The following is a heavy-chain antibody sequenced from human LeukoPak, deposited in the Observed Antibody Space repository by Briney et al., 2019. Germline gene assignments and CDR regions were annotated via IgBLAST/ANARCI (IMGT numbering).Heavy chain of an antibody. Sequence: GGSLRLSCVASGFTFSSYAMHWVRQAPGKGLEYVSAISSNGGSTYYANSVKGRFTISRDNSKNTLYLQMGSLRAEDMAVHYCARELAYYYDSSGYSKGAFDIWGQGTMVTVSS. J-gene: IGHJ3*02. V-gene: IGHV3-64*01. CDR2: ISSNGGST. CDR3: ARELAYYYDSSGYSKGAFDI. D-gene: IGHD3-22*01. CDR1: GFTFSSYA.